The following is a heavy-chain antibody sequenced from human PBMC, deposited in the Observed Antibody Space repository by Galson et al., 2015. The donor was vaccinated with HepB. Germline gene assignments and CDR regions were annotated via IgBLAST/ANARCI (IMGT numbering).Heavy chain of an antibody. CDR1: GYTFTSYG. D-gene: IGHD2-2*01. CDR2: ISAYNGNT. J-gene: IGHJ6*02. V-gene: IGHV1-18*01. CDR3: ARDGGDIVVVPAAYYYYYGMDV. Sequence: SVKVSCKASGYTFTSYGISWVRQAPGQGLEWMGWISAYNGNTNYAQKLQGRVTMTTDTSTSTAYMELRSLRSDDTAVYYCARDGGDIVVVPAAYYYYYGMDVWGQGTTVTVSS.